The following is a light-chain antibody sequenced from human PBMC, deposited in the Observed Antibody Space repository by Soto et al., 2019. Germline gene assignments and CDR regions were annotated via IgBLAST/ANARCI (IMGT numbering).Light chain of an antibody. J-gene: IGLJ2*01. CDR3: SSYTSSSTVV. CDR2: DVK. V-gene: IGLV2-14*03. Sequence: QSALTQPASLSGSPGQSLTISCTGTSSDVGRYNYVSWYQQHPGNAPKLMIFDVKSRPSGVSNRFSGSKSGNTASLTISGLQAEDEADYYCSSYTSSSTVVFGGGTKLTVL. CDR1: SSDVGRYNY.